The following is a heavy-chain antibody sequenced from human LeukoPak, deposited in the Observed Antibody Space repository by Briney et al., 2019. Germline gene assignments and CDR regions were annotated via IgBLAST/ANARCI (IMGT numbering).Heavy chain of an antibody. Sequence: SETLSLTCTVSGGSISSGDYYWSWIRQPPGKGLEWIGYIYYSGSTYYNPSLKSRVTISVDTSKNQFSLKLSSVTAADTAVYYCARVFTMVWGVGYGMDVWGQGTTVTVSS. CDR3: ARVFTMVWGVGYGMDV. CDR2: IYYSGST. V-gene: IGHV4-30-4*01. J-gene: IGHJ6*02. CDR1: GGSISSGDYY. D-gene: IGHD3-10*01.